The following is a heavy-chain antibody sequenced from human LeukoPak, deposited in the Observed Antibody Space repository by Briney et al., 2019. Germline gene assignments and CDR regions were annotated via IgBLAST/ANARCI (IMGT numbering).Heavy chain of an antibody. V-gene: IGHV1-18*01. D-gene: IGHD3-3*01. Sequence: ASVKVSCEASGYTFTSYGISWVRQAPGQGLEWMGWISAYNGNTKYAQKLQGRVTMTTGPSTSTAYMELRSLRSDDTALYYCARAERFLEWYEDAFDIWGQGTMVSVSS. CDR1: GYTFTSYG. CDR2: ISAYNGNT. J-gene: IGHJ3*02. CDR3: ARAERFLEWYEDAFDI.